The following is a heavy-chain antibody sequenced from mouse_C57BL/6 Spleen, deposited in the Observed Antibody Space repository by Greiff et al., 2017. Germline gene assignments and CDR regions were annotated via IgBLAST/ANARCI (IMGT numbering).Heavy chain of an antibody. CDR3: AMGPFITTVVAHWYFDV. D-gene: IGHD1-1*01. CDR2: IDPSDSET. V-gene: IGHV1-52*01. CDR1: GYTFTSYW. J-gene: IGHJ1*03. Sequence: VQLQQPGAELVRPGSSVKLSCKASGYTFTSYWMHWVKQRPIQGLEWIGNIDPSDSETHYNQKFKDKATLTVDKSSSTAYMQLSSLTSEDSAVYYCAMGPFITTVVAHWYFDVWGTGTTVTVSS.